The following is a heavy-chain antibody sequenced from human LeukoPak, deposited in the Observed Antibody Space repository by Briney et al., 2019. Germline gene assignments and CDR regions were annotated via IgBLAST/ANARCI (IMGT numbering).Heavy chain of an antibody. J-gene: IGHJ4*02. CDR2: IIPIFGTP. CDR1: GNTFSNYA. V-gene: IGHV1-69*05. Sequence: GASVKVSCKASGNTFSNYAISWVRQAPGQGLEWMGGIIPIFGTPNYAQKFQGRVTITTDESTSTAYMELSSLRSEDTAVYYCARVLLEGDMVRGVYESIDYWGQGTLVTVSS. CDR3: ARVLLEGDMVRGVYESIDY. D-gene: IGHD3-10*01.